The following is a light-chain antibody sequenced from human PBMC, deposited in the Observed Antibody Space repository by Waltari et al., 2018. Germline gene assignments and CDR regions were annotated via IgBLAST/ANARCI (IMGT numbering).Light chain of an antibody. CDR1: SSDVGGYHY. CDR3: SSYAGSNTWV. Sequence: QSALTQPPSASGSPGQSVTISCTGTSSDVGGYHYVSWYQHHPVKAPKFMIYEVIKRPSGFPDRFSGSKSGNTASLTVSGLQAEDEADYYCSSYAGSNTWVCGGGTKLTVL. CDR2: EVI. V-gene: IGLV2-8*01. J-gene: IGLJ3*02.